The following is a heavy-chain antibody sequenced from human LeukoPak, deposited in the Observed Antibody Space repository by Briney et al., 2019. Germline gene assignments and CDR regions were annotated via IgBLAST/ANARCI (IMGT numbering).Heavy chain of an antibody. CDR2: ITTTSSYI. CDR1: GFTFSNYN. J-gene: IGHJ4*01. CDR3: ASAMNDFWRGSAYSAFERADY. Sequence: GGSLRLSCAASGFTFSNYNMNWVRQAPGKGLEWVSSITTTSSYIYYADSVKGRFTISRDNAKNSLFLQMNSLRAEGTAVYYCASAMNDFWRGSAYSAFERADYWGQGTLVTVSS. V-gene: IGHV3-21*01. D-gene: IGHD3-3*01.